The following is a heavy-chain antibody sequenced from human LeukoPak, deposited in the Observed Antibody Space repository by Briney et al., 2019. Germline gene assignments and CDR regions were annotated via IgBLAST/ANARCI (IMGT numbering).Heavy chain of an antibody. D-gene: IGHD5-24*01. J-gene: IGHJ4*02. CDR1: GYSISRGYY. CDR2: IYYSGST. Sequence: PSETLSLTCTVSGYSISRGYYWSWIRQPPGKGLEWIGYIYYSGSTNYNPSLKSRVTISVDTSKNQFSLKLSSVTAADTAVYYCARDRDGYNYDDYWGQGTLVTVSS. CDR3: ARDRDGYNYDDY. V-gene: IGHV4-59*01.